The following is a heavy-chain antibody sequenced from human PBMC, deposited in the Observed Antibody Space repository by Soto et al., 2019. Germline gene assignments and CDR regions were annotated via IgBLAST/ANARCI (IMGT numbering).Heavy chain of an antibody. D-gene: IGHD6-6*01. V-gene: IGHV4-4*02. J-gene: IGHJ4*02. CDR3: AREDAFSSSLDC. CDR1: GGSISSRNW. CDR2: IYHSGSS. Sequence: SETLSLTCAVSGGSISSRNWWTWVRQPPGKGLEWIGEIYHSGSSNYNPSLKSRVTISVDKSKNQFSLKLTSLTDTDTAVYYCAREDAFSSSLDCWGQGTLVTFSS.